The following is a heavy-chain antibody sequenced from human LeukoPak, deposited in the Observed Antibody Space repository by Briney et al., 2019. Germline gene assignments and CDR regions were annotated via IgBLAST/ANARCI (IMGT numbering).Heavy chain of an antibody. J-gene: IGHJ4*02. CDR2: ISSSSSYI. CDR3: ARDFGGIGSGSYVDY. V-gene: IGHV3-21*01. D-gene: IGHD3-10*01. Sequence: GGSLRLSCAASGFTFSSYSMNWVRQAPGKGLEWVSSISSSSSYIYYADSVKGRFTISRDNAKNSLYLQMNSLRAGDTAVYYCARDFGGIGSGSYVDYWGQGTLVTVSS. CDR1: GFTFSSYS.